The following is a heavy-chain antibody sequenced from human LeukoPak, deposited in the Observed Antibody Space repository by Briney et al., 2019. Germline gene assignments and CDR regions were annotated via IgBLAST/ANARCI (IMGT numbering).Heavy chain of an antibody. Sequence: SETLSLTCAVYGGSFSGYYWSWIRQPPGKGLEWIGEINHSGSTNYNPSLKSRVTMSVDTSKNQFSLKLSSVTAADTAVYYCARALGRGAFDYWGQGTLVTVSS. J-gene: IGHJ4*02. V-gene: IGHV4-34*01. D-gene: IGHD7-27*01. CDR1: GGSFSGYY. CDR3: ARALGRGAFDY. CDR2: INHSGST.